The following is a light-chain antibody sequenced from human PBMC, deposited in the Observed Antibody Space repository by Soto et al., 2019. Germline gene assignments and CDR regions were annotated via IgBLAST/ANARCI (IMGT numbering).Light chain of an antibody. CDR3: QQYNNWPPLT. J-gene: IGKJ4*01. CDR2: GAS. V-gene: IGKV3-15*01. CDR1: QSASSN. Sequence: EIVMTQSPATLSVSPGERATLSCRTRQSASSNLAWYQQKPGQGPRLLIYGASTRATGIPARFSGSGSGTEFTLTISSLQSEDFAVYYCQQYNNWPPLTFGGGTKVEIK.